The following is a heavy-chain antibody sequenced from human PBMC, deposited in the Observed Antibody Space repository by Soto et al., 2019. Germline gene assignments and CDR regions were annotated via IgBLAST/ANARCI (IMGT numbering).Heavy chain of an antibody. Sequence: QVQLVESGGGVAQPGRSLRLSCTVSGFTFSGHAMHWVRQAPGKWLEWVTQIWDDGSNKYYAESVKGRFTISRDNSKNTLYLQMNSLRVEDTAVYYCARDGQGLAPYALDVWGQGTSVTVSS. J-gene: IGHJ6*02. V-gene: IGHV3-33*01. D-gene: IGHD6-19*01. CDR2: IWDDGSNK. CDR1: GFTFSGHA. CDR3: ARDGQGLAPYALDV.